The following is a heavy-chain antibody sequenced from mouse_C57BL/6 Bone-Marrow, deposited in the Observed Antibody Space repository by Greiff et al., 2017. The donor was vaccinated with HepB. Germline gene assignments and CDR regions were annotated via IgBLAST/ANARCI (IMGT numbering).Heavy chain of an antibody. CDR2: INPNNGGT. Sequence: VHVKQSGPELVKPGASVKIPCKASGYTFTDYNMDWVKQSHGKSLEWIGDINPNNGGTIYNQKFKGKATLTVDKSSSTAYMELRSLTSEDTAVYYCARPFYYYGSSYFDYWGQGTTLTVSS. J-gene: IGHJ2*01. CDR3: ARPFYYYGSSYFDY. D-gene: IGHD1-1*01. CDR1: GYTFTDYN. V-gene: IGHV1-18*01.